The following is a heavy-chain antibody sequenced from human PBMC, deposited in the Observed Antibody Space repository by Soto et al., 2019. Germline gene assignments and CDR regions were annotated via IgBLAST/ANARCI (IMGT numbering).Heavy chain of an antibody. CDR3: ARDQLKYRGYSYGYPDY. J-gene: IGHJ4*02. D-gene: IGHD5-18*01. CDR2: INPNSGGT. Sequence: GASVKVSCKASGYTFTGYYMHWVRQAPGQGLGWMGWINPNSGGTNYAQKFQGRVTMTRDTSISTAYMELSRLRSDDTAVYYCARDQLKYRGYSYGYPDYWGQGTLVTVSS. V-gene: IGHV1-2*02. CDR1: GYTFTGYY.